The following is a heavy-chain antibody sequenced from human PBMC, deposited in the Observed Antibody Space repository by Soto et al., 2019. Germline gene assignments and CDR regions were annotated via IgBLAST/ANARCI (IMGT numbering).Heavy chain of an antibody. CDR1: GFAFGAYS. CDR2: IKQDGGEE. V-gene: IGHV3-7*01. CDR3: ARVYYESRGPTKYRAFDF. D-gene: IGHD3-22*01. Sequence: PGGSLRLSCAASGFAFGAYSMSWVRQSPWKGLEGVANIKQDGGEEDYVDSVKGRFTISRDNAKNSLYLQMNSLRVEDTAVYYCARVYYESRGPTKYRAFDFWGQGLMVTVSS. J-gene: IGHJ3*01.